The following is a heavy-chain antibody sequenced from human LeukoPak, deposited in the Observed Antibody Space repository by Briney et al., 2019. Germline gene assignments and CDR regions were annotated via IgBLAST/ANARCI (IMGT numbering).Heavy chain of an antibody. J-gene: IGHJ6*02. Sequence: PSETLSLTCAVSGGSISSSNWWSWVRQPPGKGLEWIGEIYHSGSTNYNPSLKSRVTISVDTSKNQFSLKLSSVTAADTAVYYCARGGSSWYGDYYGMDVWGQGTTVTVSS. CDR1: GGSISSSNW. CDR2: IYHSGST. V-gene: IGHV4-4*02. D-gene: IGHD6-13*01. CDR3: ARGGSSWYGDYYGMDV.